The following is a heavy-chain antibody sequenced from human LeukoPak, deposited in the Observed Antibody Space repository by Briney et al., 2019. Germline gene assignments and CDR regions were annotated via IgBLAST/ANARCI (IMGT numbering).Heavy chain of an antibody. V-gene: IGHV1-2*02. Sequence: ASVNVSCKASGYTFTDYYMHWVRQAPGQGLEWMGWINPNSGGTNYAQKFQGRVTMTRDTSIITAYMELSRLRSDDTALYYCAMGKSYSSGWAGFDYWGQGTLVTVSS. J-gene: IGHJ4*02. CDR1: GYTFTDYY. D-gene: IGHD6-19*01. CDR2: INPNSGGT. CDR3: AMGKSYSSGWAGFDY.